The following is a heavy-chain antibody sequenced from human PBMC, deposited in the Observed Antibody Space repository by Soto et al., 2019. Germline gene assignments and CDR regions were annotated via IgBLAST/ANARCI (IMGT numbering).Heavy chain of an antibody. CDR1: GGTFSSYA. D-gene: IGHD4-17*01. V-gene: IGHV1-69*12. CDR2: IIPIFGTA. J-gene: IGHJ6*02. Sequence: QVQLVQSGAEVKKPGSSVKVSCKASGGTFSSYAISWVRQAPGQGLEWMGGIIPIFGTANYAQKFQGRVTITADESTSTAYMELSSLRSEDTAVYYCASPATVTTIVPLTYYYYGMDVWGQGTTVTVSS. CDR3: ASPATVTTIVPLTYYYYGMDV.